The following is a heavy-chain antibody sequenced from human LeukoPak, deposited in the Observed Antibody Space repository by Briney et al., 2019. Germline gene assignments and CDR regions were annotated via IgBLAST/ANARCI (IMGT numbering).Heavy chain of an antibody. CDR3: ARGASTLLLTLYGGNSRFNWFDP. Sequence: PSETLSLTCAVYGGSFSGYYWSWIRQPPGKGLEWIGEINHSGSTNYNPSLKSRVTISVDTSKNQFSLKLSSVTAADTAVYYCARGASTLLLTLYGGNSRFNWFDPWGQGTLVTVSS. V-gene: IGHV4-34*01. CDR1: GGSFSGYY. CDR2: INHSGST. J-gene: IGHJ5*02. D-gene: IGHD4-23*01.